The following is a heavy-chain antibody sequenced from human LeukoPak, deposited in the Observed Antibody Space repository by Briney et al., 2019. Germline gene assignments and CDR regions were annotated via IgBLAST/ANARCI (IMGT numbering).Heavy chain of an antibody. CDR2: IYYSGST. V-gene: IGHV4-59*08. CDR1: GGSISSYY. D-gene: IGHD3-22*01. J-gene: IGHJ4*02. CDR3: ARRPYYYDSSGYAHFDY. Sequence: PSETLSLTCTVSGGSISSYYWSWIRQPQGKGLEWIGNIYYSGSTNYNPSLKSRVTISVDTSKNQFSLKLSSVTAADTAVYYCARRPYYYDSSGYAHFDYWGQGTLVTVSS.